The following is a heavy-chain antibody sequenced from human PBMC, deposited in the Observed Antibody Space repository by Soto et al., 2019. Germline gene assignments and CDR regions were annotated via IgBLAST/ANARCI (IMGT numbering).Heavy chain of an antibody. Sequence: GGSLRLSCAASGFTFNNYAMTWIRQAPGKGLEWLSYSSDSGTFTRYADSVKGRFSISRDNAKNSLYLQINSLRGEDTAIYYCARSGDNYNLLDYWGQGTPVTVSS. D-gene: IGHD1-1*01. V-gene: IGHV3-11*06. J-gene: IGHJ4*02. CDR1: GFTFNNYA. CDR2: SSDSGTFT. CDR3: ARSGDNYNLLDY.